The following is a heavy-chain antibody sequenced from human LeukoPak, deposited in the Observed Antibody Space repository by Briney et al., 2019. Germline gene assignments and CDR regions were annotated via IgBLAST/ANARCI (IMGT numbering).Heavy chain of an antibody. J-gene: IGHJ4*02. Sequence: PSETLSLTCTVSGGSISSGPYYWGWIRQPPGKGLEWIGNIYYGENTYYNPSLKSRVTISIDTSKNQFYLKLSSLTAADTAVYYCARRDDSSGYHKVFDYWGPGTLVTVSS. V-gene: IGHV4-39*01. CDR3: ARRDDSSGYHKVFDY. CDR2: IYYGENT. CDR1: GGSISSGPYY. D-gene: IGHD3-22*01.